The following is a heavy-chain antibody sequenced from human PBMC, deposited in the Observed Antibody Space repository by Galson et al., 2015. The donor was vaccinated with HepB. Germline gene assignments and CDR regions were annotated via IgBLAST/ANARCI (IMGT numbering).Heavy chain of an antibody. J-gene: IGHJ4*02. V-gene: IGHV3-30*18. CDR3: AKGGRRYCTNGVCHTPFDY. CDR1: GFTFSIYG. CDR2: ISFDGSNQ. D-gene: IGHD2-8*01. Sequence: SLRLSCAASGFTFSIYGMHWVRQAPGKGLEWVTLISFDGSNQFYADPVKGRFTISRDNSKNTLWLQMNSLRAEDTAVYYCAKGGRRYCTNGVCHTPFDYWGQGTLVTVSS.